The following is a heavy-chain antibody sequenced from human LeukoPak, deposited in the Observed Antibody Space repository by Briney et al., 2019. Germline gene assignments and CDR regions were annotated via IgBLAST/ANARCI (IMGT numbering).Heavy chain of an antibody. CDR1: GFTFSSYA. Sequence: PGGSLRLSCAASGFTFSSYAMHWVRQAPAKGLEWVAVISYDGSNKYYADSVKGRFTISRDNSKSALYLQMNSLRAEDTAVYYCARSAGRYYYYGVDVWGQGTTVTVSS. V-gene: IGHV3-30-3*01. CDR2: ISYDGSNK. J-gene: IGHJ6*02. CDR3: ARSAGRYYYYGVDV.